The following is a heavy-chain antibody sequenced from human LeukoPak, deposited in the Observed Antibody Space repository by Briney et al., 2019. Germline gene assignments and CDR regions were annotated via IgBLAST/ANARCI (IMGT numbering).Heavy chain of an antibody. CDR1: GGSISSYY. J-gene: IGHJ4*02. Sequence: SETLSFTCTVSGGSISSYYWSWIRQPPGKGLEWIGYIYYSGSTNYNPSLKSRVTISVDTSKNQFSLKLSSVTAADTAVYYCARGTAGGDYFDYWGQGTLVNVSS. V-gene: IGHV4-59*12. CDR3: ARGTAGGDYFDY. CDR2: IYYSGST. D-gene: IGHD2-21*02.